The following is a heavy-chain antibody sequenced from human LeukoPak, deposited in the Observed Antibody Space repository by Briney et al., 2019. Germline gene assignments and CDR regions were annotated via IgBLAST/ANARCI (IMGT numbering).Heavy chain of an antibody. CDR1: GYSFTSYW. V-gene: IGHV5-51*01. J-gene: IGHJ3*02. CDR3: ARPYTQLCVSDAFDI. CDR2: IYPGDSDT. Sequence: GESLKIPCKGSGYSFTSYWIGWVRQMPGKGLEWMGIIYPGDSDTRYSPPFQGQVTISADKSISTAYLQWSSLKASDTAMYYCARPYTQLCVSDAFDIWGQGTMVTVSS. D-gene: IGHD5-18*01.